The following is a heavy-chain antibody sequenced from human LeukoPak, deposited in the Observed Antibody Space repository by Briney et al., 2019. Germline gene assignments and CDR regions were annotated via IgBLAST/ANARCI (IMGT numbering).Heavy chain of an antibody. CDR1: GGSISSSSYY. CDR2: IYYSGST. V-gene: IGHV4-39*01. CDR3: ARLPRTMTNYYYYYMDV. J-gene: IGHJ6*03. D-gene: IGHD3-22*01. Sequence: SETLSLTCTVSGGSISSSSYYWGWIRQPPGKGLEWIGSIYYSGSTYYNPSLKSRVTISVDTSKNQFSLKLSSVTAADTAVYYCARLPRTMTNYYYYYMDVWGKGTTVTISS.